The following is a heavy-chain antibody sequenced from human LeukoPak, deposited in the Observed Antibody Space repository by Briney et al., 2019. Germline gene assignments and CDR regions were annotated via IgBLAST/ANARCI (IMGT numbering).Heavy chain of an antibody. CDR1: GGSISPYC. J-gene: IGHJ4*02. V-gene: IGHV4-59*12. D-gene: IGHD4-23*01. CDR3: ARDYGGLIDY. CDR2: IYYSGST. Sequence: KPSETLSLTCTVSGGSISPYCWSWIRQPPGKGLEWIGYIYYSGSTDYTPSLKSRVTISVDTSKNLFSLKLSSVTAADTAVYYCARDYGGLIDYWGQGTLVTVSS.